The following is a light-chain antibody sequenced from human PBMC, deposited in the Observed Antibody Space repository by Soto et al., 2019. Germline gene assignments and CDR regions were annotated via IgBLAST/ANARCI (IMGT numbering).Light chain of an antibody. CDR2: GNS. V-gene: IGLV1-40*01. J-gene: IGLJ2*01. Sequence: QSVLTQPPSVSGAPGQRVTISCTGSSSNIGAGYDVHWYQQLPGTAPKLLIYGNSNRPSGVPDRFSGSKSGTSASLAITGLQAENQAHYHCQSYDSSLSAVVFGGGTKVTVL. CDR1: SSNIGAGYD. CDR3: QSYDSSLSAVV.